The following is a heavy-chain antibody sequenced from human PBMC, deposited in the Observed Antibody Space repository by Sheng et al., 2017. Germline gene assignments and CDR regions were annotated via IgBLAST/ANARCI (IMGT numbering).Heavy chain of an antibody. CDR2: LNVDGSTT. CDR1: GFTFDDHG. J-gene: IGHJ4*02. D-gene: IGHD4-17*01. V-gene: IGHV3-74*01. Sequence: EVLLVESGGGLVQPGGALRLSCAASGFTFDDHGMHWVRQAPETGLVWVSRLNVDGSTTTYADSVQGRFIISRDNANSKVYLQMNSLRLDDTAVYFCARGLYGDAVGFDYWGQGILVTVSS. CDR3: ARGLYGDAVGFDY.